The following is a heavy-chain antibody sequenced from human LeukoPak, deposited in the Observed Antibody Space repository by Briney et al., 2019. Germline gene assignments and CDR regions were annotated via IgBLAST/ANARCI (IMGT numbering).Heavy chain of an antibody. D-gene: IGHD3/OR15-3a*01. J-gene: IGHJ5*02. Sequence: ASVKVSCKASGYTFTSYDISWVRQAPGQGLEWMGWISAYNGNTNYAQKLQGRVTKTTDTSTSTAYMELRSLRSDDTAVYYCARLRFGLNWLDPWGQGTLDTVSS. V-gene: IGHV1-18*01. CDR3: ARLRFGLNWLDP. CDR1: GYTFTSYD. CDR2: ISAYNGNT.